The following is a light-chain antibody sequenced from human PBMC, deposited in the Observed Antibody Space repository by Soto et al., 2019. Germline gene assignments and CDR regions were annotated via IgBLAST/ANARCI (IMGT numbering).Light chain of an antibody. CDR1: SSDVGTYNY. J-gene: IGLJ2*01. CDR2: EVS. Sequence: QSVLTQPASVSGSPGQSITISCTGTSSDVGTYNYVSWYQQHPGKAPKLLIYEVSNRPSGVSKRFSGSKSDNTASLTISGLQAEDEADYYCSSYTSSSTLVLGGGTKLTVL. V-gene: IGLV2-14*01. CDR3: SSYTSSSTLV.